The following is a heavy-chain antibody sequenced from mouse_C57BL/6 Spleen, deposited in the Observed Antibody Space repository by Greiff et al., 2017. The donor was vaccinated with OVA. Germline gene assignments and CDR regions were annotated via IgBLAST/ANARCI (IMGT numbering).Heavy chain of an antibody. D-gene: IGHD1-1*01. V-gene: IGHV1-18*01. CDR3: ARGGYYGSSNQAWFAY. CDR2: INPNNGGT. Sequence: VQLQQSGPELVKPGASVKIPCKASGYTFTDYNMDWVKQSHGKSLEWIGDINPNNGGTIYNQKFKGKATLTVDKSSSTAYMELRSLTSEDTAVYYCARGGYYGSSNQAWFAYWGQGTLVTVSA. CDR1: GYTFTDYN. J-gene: IGHJ3*01.